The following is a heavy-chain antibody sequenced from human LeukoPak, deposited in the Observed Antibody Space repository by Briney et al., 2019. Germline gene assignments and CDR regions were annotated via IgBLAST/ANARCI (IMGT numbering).Heavy chain of an antibody. V-gene: IGHV3-74*01. CDR3: AKDFDFGGGNPDY. J-gene: IGHJ4*02. D-gene: IGHD4-23*01. CDR1: GFTFSSYW. CDR2: INSDGSST. Sequence: GGSLRLSCAASGFTFSSYWMHWVRQAPGKGLVWVSRINSDGSSTSYADSVKGRFTISRDNSKNTLYLQMNSLRAEDTAVYYCAKDFDFGGGNPDYWGQGTLVTVSS.